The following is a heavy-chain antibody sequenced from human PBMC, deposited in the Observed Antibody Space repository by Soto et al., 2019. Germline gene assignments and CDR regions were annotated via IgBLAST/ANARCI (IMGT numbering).Heavy chain of an antibody. V-gene: IGHV2-5*01. J-gene: IGHJ4*02. Sequence: SCPPLVNPTQTLTLTCTFSDFSLSTSGVGVGWIRQSPEKALEWLSLIYWNDDKRYSPSLKSRLTITKDHSKNQVVLTMTNMDPVHTATYYCVHTNDFWTGYYPGFDYWGQGTLVTVAS. CDR2: IYWNDDK. CDR1: DFSLSTSGVG. CDR3: VHTNDFWTGYYPGFDY. D-gene: IGHD3-3*01.